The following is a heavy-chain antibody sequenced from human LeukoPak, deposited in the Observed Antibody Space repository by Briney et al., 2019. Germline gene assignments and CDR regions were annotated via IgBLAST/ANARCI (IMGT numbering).Heavy chain of an antibody. CDR3: GSSGGEVYDFWSVYYPDYYYYMDV. Sequence: ASVKVSCKASGYTFTGYYMHWVRQAPGQGLEWMGWINPNSGGTNYAQKFQGRVTMTRDTSISTAYMELSRLRSDDTAVYYCGSSGGEVYDFWSVYYPDYYYYMDVGGKGPTVTVSS. V-gene: IGHV1-2*02. D-gene: IGHD3-3*01. CDR1: GYTFTGYY. CDR2: INPNSGGT. J-gene: IGHJ6*03.